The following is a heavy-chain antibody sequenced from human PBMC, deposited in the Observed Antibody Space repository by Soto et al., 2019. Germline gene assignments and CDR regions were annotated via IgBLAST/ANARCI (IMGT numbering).Heavy chain of an antibody. J-gene: IGHJ4*02. Sequence: GASVKVSCKASGGTFSSYAISWVRQAPGQGLEWMGWISAYNGNTNYAQKLQGRVTMTTDTSTSTAYMELRSLRSDDTAVYYCARDPQSRPAVFDYWGQGTLVTVSS. D-gene: IGHD6-6*01. CDR2: ISAYNGNT. CDR3: ARDPQSRPAVFDY. CDR1: GGTFSSYA. V-gene: IGHV1-18*01.